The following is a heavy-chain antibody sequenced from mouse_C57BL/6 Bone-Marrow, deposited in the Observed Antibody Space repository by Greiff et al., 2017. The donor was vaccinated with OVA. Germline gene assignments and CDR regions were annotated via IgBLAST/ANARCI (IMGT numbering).Heavy chain of an antibody. J-gene: IGHJ4*01. CDR1: GYTFTSYT. V-gene: IGHV1-4*01. D-gene: IGHD1-1*01. CDR3: AREDYGSSFYYAMDY. CDR2: INPSSGYT. Sequence: QVQLKESGAELARPGASVKMSCKASGYTFTSYTMHWVKQRPGQGLEWIGYINPSSGYTKYNQKFKDKATLTADKSSSTAYMQLSSLTSEDSAVYYCAREDYGSSFYYAMDYWGQGTSVTVSS.